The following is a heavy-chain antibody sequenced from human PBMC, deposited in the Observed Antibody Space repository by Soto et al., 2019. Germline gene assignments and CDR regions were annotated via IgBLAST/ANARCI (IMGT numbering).Heavy chain of an antibody. CDR3: ARAGIAAAGTVQYYYYCMDV. Sequence: GGSLRLSCAASGFTFSGSAMHWVRQASGKGLEWVGRIRGKANSYATAYAASVKGRFTISRDDSKNTAYLQMNSLKTEDTAVYYCARAGIAAAGTVQYYYYCMDVWGQGTTVTVSS. CDR2: IRGKANSYAT. J-gene: IGHJ6*02. D-gene: IGHD6-13*01. V-gene: IGHV3-73*01. CDR1: GFTFSGSA.